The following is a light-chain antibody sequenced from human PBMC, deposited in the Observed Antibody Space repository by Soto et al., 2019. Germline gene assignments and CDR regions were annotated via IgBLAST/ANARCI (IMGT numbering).Light chain of an antibody. CDR3: QSYDSSLSGYV. CDR1: SSNIGAGYD. V-gene: IGLV1-40*01. J-gene: IGLJ1*01. CDR2: GSS. Sequence: QPVLTQPPSVSGAPGQRVTISCTGSSSNIGAGYDLHWYQQLPGTAPKLLIYGSSYRPTGVPDRFSGTKSGTSASLAITGLQAEDEADYYCQSYDSSLSGYVFGTGTKLTVL.